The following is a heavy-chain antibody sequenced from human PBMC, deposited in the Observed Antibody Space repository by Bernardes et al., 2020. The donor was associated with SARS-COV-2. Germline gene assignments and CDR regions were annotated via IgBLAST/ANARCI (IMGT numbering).Heavy chain of an antibody. CDR3: ARDLLYGKIFGGAGAAFDI. CDR1: GGSISSYY. D-gene: IGHD3-3*01. J-gene: IGHJ3*02. Sequence: SETLSLTCTVSGGSISSYYWSWIRQPPGKGLEWIGYIYYSGSTNYNPSLKSRVTISVDTSKNQFSLKLSSVTAADTAVYYCARDLLYGKIFGGAGAAFDIWGQGTMVTVSS. CDR2: IYYSGST. V-gene: IGHV4-59*01.